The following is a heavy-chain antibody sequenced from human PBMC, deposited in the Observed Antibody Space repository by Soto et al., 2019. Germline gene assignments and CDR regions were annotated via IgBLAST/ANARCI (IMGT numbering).Heavy chain of an antibody. V-gene: IGHV1-69*01. CDR2: IIPIFGTA. D-gene: IGHD1-26*01. CDR3: ARAEERWEVRAFDI. CDR1: GGTFSSYA. J-gene: IGHJ3*02. Sequence: QVQLVQSGAEVKKPGSSVKVSCKASGGTFSSYAISWVRQAPGQGLEWMGGIIPIFGTANYAQKFPSRVTITADESTSTAYMELSSLRSEDTAVSYCARAEERWEVRAFDIWGRGTMVTVSS.